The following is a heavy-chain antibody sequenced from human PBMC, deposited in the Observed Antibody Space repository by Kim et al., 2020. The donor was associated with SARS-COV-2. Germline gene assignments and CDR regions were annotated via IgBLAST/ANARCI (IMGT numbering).Heavy chain of an antibody. V-gene: IGHV4-30-2*04. Sequence: RKSRVTISVDTSKTQFSLKLSSVTAADTAVYYCARVGALWFGELLGLIDYWGQGTLVTVSS. CDR3: ARVGALWFGELLGLIDY. D-gene: IGHD3-10*01. J-gene: IGHJ4*02.